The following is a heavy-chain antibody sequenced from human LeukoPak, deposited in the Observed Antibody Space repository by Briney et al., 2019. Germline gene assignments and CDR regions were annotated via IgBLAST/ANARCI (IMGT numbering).Heavy chain of an antibody. V-gene: IGHV4-39*01. J-gene: IGHJ4*02. CDR1: GGSISSSSYY. D-gene: IGHD3-22*01. CDR3: ARLVSGYRSKSFDY. CDR2: IYYSGST. Sequence: PSETLSLTCTVSGGSISSSSYYWGWIRQPPGKGLEWIGSIYYSGSTYYNPSLKSRVTISVDTSKNQFSLKLSSVTAADTAVYYCARLVSGYRSKSFDYWGQGTLVTVSS.